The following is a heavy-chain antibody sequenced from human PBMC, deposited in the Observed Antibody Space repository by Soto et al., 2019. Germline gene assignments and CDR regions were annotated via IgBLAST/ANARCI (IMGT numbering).Heavy chain of an antibody. V-gene: IGHV3-48*03. CDR3: ARGPSTRIAAAGAFDI. CDR1: GFTFSSYE. D-gene: IGHD6-13*01. J-gene: IGHJ3*02. CDR2: ISSSGSTI. Sequence: EVQLVESGGGLVQPGGSLRLSCAASGFTFSSYEMNWVRQAPGKGLEWVSYISSSGSTIYYADSVKGRFTISRDNAKNSLYLQMNSLRAEDTAVYYCARGPSTRIAAAGAFDIWGQGTMVTVSS.